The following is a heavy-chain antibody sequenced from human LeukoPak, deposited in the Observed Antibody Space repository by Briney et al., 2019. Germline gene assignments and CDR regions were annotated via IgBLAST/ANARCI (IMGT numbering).Heavy chain of an antibody. CDR2: IYHSGST. J-gene: IGHJ4*02. CDR3: ARGSVGSSRTKPFDY. V-gene: IGHV4-30-2*01. D-gene: IGHD1-26*01. Sequence: PSQTLSFTCAVSGGSISSGGYSWSWIRQPPGKGLEWIGYIYHSGSTYYNPSLKSRVTISVDRSKNQFSLKLSSVTAADTAVYYCARGSVGSSRTKPFDYWGQGTLVTVSS. CDR1: GGSISSGGYS.